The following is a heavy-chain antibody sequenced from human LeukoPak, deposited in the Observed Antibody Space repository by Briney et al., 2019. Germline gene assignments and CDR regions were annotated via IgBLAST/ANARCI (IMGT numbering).Heavy chain of an antibody. CDR1: GYTFTTYG. J-gene: IGHJ5*02. V-gene: IGHV1-18*01. CDR3: ARDRIPVRPGWFDH. CDR2: ISVYNGDT. D-gene: IGHD2-21*01. Sequence: GASVKVSCKASGYTFTTYGNSWARQAPGQGLEWMGWISVYNGDTNYAQKFQGRVTMTTDTSTSTVYMEVRSLTSDDTAMYYCARDRIPVRPGWFDHWGQGTLVSVSS.